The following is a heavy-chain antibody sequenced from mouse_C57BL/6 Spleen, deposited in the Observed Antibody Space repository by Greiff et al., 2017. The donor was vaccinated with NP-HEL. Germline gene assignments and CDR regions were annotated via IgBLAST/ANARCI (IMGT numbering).Heavy chain of an antibody. CDR2: INPNNGGT. Sequence: VQLQQSGPELVKPGASVKMSCKASGYTFTDYNMHWVKQSHGKSLEWIGYINPNNGGTSYNQKFKGKATLTVNKSSSTAYMELRSLTSEDSAVYYCARIRGWVRDYAMDYWGQGTSVTVSS. J-gene: IGHJ4*01. CDR1: GYTFTDYN. CDR3: ARIRGWVRDYAMDY. D-gene: IGHD1-1*02. V-gene: IGHV1-22*01.